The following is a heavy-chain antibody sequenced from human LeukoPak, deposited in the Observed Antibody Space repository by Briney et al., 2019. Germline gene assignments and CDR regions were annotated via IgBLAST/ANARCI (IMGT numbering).Heavy chain of an antibody. CDR2: TYYRSKWYN. CDR3: ARWVRRGSSWYGGSWFDP. D-gene: IGHD6-13*01. Sequence: SQTLSLTCAISGDSVSSNSAAWNWIRQSPSRGLEWLGRTYYRSKWYNDYAVSVKSRITINPDTSKNQFSLQLNSVTPEDTAVYYCARWVRRGSSWYGGSWFDPWGQGTLVTVSS. CDR1: GDSVSSNSAA. V-gene: IGHV6-1*01. J-gene: IGHJ5*02.